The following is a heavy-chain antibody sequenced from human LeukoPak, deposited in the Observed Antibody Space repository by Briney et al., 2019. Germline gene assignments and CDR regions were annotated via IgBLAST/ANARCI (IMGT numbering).Heavy chain of an antibody. J-gene: IGHJ3*02. D-gene: IGHD3-10*01. CDR2: INPNSGGT. CDR1: GYTFTGYY. Sequence: GASVKVSCKASGYTFTGYYMHWVRQAPGQGLEWMGWINPNSGGTNYAQKFQGRVTMTRDTSISTAYMELSRLRSDDTAVYYCARAVGFGDQQAFDIWGQGTMVTVSS. V-gene: IGHV1-2*02. CDR3: ARAVGFGDQQAFDI.